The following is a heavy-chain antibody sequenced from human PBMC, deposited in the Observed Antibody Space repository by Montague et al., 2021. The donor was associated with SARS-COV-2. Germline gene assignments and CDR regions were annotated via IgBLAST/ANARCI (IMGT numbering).Heavy chain of an antibody. V-gene: IGHV4-59*02. Sequence: SETLSLTCTVSGDSVSHDFWTWIRQPPGKGLEWIGYVYYSRSSXXXPSXXXRVSIAVDTSKNQFSLRLSTVTAADTAIYYCVRDPAPSGSGTFYDYWGQGTLVAVSS. D-gene: IGHD1-26*01. CDR3: VRDPAPSGSGTFYDY. J-gene: IGHJ4*02. CDR1: GDSVSHDF. CDR2: VYYSRSS.